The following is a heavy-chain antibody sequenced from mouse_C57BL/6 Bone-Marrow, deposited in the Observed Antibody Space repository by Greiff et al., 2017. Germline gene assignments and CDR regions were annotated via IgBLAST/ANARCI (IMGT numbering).Heavy chain of an antibody. V-gene: IGHV14-4*01. CDR3: RGGGAFDD. J-gene: IGHJ2*01. Sequence: EVQLQQSGAELVRPGASVKLSCTASGFTFKDDYMHWVKQRPEQGLEWIGWIDPENGDTEYAPKFQGKATITADTSSNTAYLQLSSLTSEDTAVYYGRGGGAFDDWGQGTTLTVSS. CDR1: GFTFKDDY. CDR2: IDPENGDT.